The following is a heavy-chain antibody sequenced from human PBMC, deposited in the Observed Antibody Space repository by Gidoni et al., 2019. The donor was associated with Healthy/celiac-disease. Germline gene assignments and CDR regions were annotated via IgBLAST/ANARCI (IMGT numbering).Heavy chain of an antibody. D-gene: IGHD3-9*01. CDR3: ARDRTGLVAFDY. V-gene: IGHV4-61*01. CDR1: GCSFSRGSYY. J-gene: IGHJ4*02. Sequence: HVQLQESVPVLVTPSETLSLTCTVSGCSFSRGSYYWSRIRQPPGKGLEWIGYLYYSGSTNYNPSLNSRVTISVDTSKNQFSLKLSSVTAADTAVYYCARDRTGLVAFDYWGQGTLVTVSS. CDR2: LYYSGST.